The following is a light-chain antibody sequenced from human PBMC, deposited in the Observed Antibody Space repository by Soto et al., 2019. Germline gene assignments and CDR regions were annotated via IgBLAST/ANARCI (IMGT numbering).Light chain of an antibody. CDR1: QSVSSSY. V-gene: IGKV3-20*01. Sequence: EIVLTQSPGTLSLSPGERATLSCRASQSVSSSYLAWHQQKPGQAPRLLIYGASIRATGIPDRFSGSGSGTDFTLTISRLEPEDFAMYYCQQYAASPTWTFGQGTKVEI. J-gene: IGKJ1*01. CDR2: GAS. CDR3: QQYAASPTWT.